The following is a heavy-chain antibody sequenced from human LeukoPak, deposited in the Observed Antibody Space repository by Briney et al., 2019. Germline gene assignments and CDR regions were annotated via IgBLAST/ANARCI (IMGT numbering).Heavy chain of an antibody. CDR3: ARDRGSGYAFDI. J-gene: IGHJ3*02. CDR1: GFIFSNYG. Sequence: GGSLSLSCAASGFIFSNYGMQWLRQAPGKGLEGVAIIWCDGSNNYYADSVKGRFTISRDSSKNTLYLQMNSLRAEDTAVYYCARDRGSGYAFDIWGQGTMVTVSS. D-gene: IGHD3-22*01. CDR2: IWCDGSNN. V-gene: IGHV3-33*01.